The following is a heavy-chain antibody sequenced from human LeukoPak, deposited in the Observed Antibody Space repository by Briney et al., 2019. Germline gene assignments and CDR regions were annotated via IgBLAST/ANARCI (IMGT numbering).Heavy chain of an antibody. CDR3: AREEVGATGWFDP. Sequence: GGSLRLSCRASGFTFNDYHMSWLRQAPGKGLEWISYISSSGATIYYADSVKGRFSISRDNAKNSLYLQMNSLRAEDTAVYYCAREEVGATGWFDPWGQGTLVTVSS. CDR2: ISSSGATI. CDR1: GFTFNDYH. J-gene: IGHJ5*02. V-gene: IGHV3-11*04. D-gene: IGHD1-26*01.